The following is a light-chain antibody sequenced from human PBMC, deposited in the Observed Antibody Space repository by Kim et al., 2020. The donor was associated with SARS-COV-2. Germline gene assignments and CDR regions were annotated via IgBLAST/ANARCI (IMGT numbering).Light chain of an antibody. V-gene: IGLV3-1*01. Sequence: SYELTQPPSVSVSPGQTASITCSGDKLGDKYACWYQQKPGQSPVLVIFQDNKRPSGIPERFSGSNSGNTATLTISGTQAMDEADYYCLTWDSCTYVFGTG. CDR1: KLGDKY. CDR3: LTWDSCTYV. CDR2: QDN. J-gene: IGLJ1*01.